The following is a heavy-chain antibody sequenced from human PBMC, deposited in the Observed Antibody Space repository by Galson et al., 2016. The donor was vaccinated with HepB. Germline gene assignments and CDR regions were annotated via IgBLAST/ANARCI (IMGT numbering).Heavy chain of an antibody. CDR2: ISSGGRDT. Sequence: SLRLSCAASGFTFSDFYTAWIRQAPGKGLEYVSHISSGGRDTNYADSVKGRFTISRDNAKKSLYLQMNSLRAEDTAVYYCARDRTSRAALDYWGQGTLVTVSS. D-gene: IGHD6-25*01. CDR3: ARDRTSRAALDY. J-gene: IGHJ4*02. V-gene: IGHV3-11*06. CDR1: GFTFSDFY.